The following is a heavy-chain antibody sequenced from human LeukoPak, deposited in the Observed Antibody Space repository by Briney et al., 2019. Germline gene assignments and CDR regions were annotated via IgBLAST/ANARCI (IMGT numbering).Heavy chain of an antibody. CDR3: ARDLGGFYYYFYMDV. CDR1: GYTFTRYD. Sequence: GASVKVSCESSGYTFTRYDISWVRQAPGQGLEWMGWISVYNGKTNYAQKLHGRVTMTTDTSTSTAYMELRSLRSDDTAVYYCARDLGGFYYYFYMDVWGKGTPVTVSS. J-gene: IGHJ6*03. CDR2: ISVYNGKT. V-gene: IGHV1-18*01.